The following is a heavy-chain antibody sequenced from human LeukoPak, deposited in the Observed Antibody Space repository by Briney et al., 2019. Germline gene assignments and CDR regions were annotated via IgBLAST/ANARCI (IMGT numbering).Heavy chain of an antibody. CDR2: ISPGGGST. D-gene: IGHD5-18*01. V-gene: IGHV3-23*01. Sequence: GGSLRLSCAVSGGSFCREDMSWVRQSPARGLEWIAYISPGGGSTYYADYVKGLFTISRDNSKISLFVQMNSLRAEDTAVYFCAKMPNTAMVTFVYWGQGTLVTVSS. CDR3: AKMPNTAMVTFVY. J-gene: IGHJ4*02. CDR1: GGSFCRED.